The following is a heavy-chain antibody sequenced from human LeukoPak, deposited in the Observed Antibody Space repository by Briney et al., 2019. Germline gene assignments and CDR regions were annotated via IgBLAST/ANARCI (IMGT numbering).Heavy chain of an antibody. D-gene: IGHD6-13*01. Sequence: ASVKVSCKASGYTFTGYQMHWVRQAPGQGLEWMGWISPKSGDSSYAQKFQGRVTMTRDTSISIAYMELSRLRSDDTAVYYCARGREQQLVLRYYYYMDVWGKGTTVTVSS. CDR2: ISPKSGDS. V-gene: IGHV1-2*02. CDR3: ARGREQQLVLRYYYYMDV. J-gene: IGHJ6*03. CDR1: GYTFTGYQ.